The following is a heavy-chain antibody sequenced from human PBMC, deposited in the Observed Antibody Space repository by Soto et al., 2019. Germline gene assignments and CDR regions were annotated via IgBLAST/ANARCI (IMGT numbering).Heavy chain of an antibody. Sequence: EVQLLESGGGLVQPGGSLRLSCAASGFTFSSYAKSWVRQAPGKGLEWVSSISGSGGSTHFADSVKGRFTISRDNSKNTLYLQMSSLRAEDTALYYCAKVLRDGYYYYAMDVWGQGTTVTVSS. D-gene: IGHD2-15*01. V-gene: IGHV3-23*01. CDR3: AKVLRDGYYYYAMDV. J-gene: IGHJ6*02. CDR1: GFTFSSYA. CDR2: ISGSGGST.